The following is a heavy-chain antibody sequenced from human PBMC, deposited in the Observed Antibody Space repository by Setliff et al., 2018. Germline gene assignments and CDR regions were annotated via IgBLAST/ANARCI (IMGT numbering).Heavy chain of an antibody. V-gene: IGHV1-8*03. Sequence: GASVKVSCKASGYTFTSYDINWVRQATGQGLEWMGWMNPNSGNTGYAQKFQGRVTITRNTSTSTAYMELSSLRSEDTAVYYCARVKVIVGATPRTYYMDVWGKGTKVTVSS. CDR3: ARVKVIVGATPRTYYMDV. D-gene: IGHD1-26*01. J-gene: IGHJ6*03. CDR2: MNPNSGNT. CDR1: GYTFTSYD.